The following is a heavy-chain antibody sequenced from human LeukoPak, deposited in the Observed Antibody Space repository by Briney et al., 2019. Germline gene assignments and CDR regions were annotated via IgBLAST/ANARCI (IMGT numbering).Heavy chain of an antibody. J-gene: IGHJ4*02. Sequence: GGSLRLSCAASGFTFSSYAMSWVRQAPGKGLEWVSAISGSGGSTYYADSVKGRFTISRDNSENTLYLQMNSLRAEDTAVYYCAKDLYSMVSEYYFDYWGQGTLVTVSS. CDR3: AKDLYSMVSEYYFDY. D-gene: IGHD6-13*01. CDR1: GFTFSSYA. V-gene: IGHV3-23*01. CDR2: ISGSGGST.